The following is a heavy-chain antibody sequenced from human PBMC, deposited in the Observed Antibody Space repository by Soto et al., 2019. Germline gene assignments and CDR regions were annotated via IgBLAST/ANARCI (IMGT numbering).Heavy chain of an antibody. CDR3: AKGVVVATAYLQH. CDR2: ISYDGSDK. Sequence: QVQLVESGGGVVQPGRSLRLSCAASGFTFSSYGMHWVRQAPGKGLEWVAVISYDGSDKYYADSLKGRFTISRDNSNNTLYLPRDRLRADDTAVHYCAKGVVVATAYLQHWGQGTLVSVSS. J-gene: IGHJ1*01. V-gene: IGHV3-30*18. D-gene: IGHD2-15*01. CDR1: GFTFSSYG.